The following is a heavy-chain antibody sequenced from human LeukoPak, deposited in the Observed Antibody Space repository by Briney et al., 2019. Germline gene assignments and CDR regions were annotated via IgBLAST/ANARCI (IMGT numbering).Heavy chain of an antibody. Sequence: GGSLRLSCAASGFTFSSYAMSWVRQAPGKGLEWVSAISGSGGSTYYADSVKGRFTISRDNSKNTLYLQMNSLRAEDTAVYYCAKDSNYDFWSGEPFDHWGQGTLVTVSS. CDR1: GFTFSSYA. CDR2: ISGSGGST. V-gene: IGHV3-23*01. CDR3: AKDSNYDFWSGEPFDH. D-gene: IGHD3-3*01. J-gene: IGHJ5*02.